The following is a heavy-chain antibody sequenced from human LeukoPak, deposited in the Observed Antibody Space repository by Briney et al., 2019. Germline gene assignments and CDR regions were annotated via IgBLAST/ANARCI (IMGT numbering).Heavy chain of an antibody. CDR1: GDSISSANYY. D-gene: IGHD2-2*01. J-gene: IGHJ4*02. CDR3: ARDSCSSTSCRKNFDN. CDR2: IYFSGST. V-gene: IGHV4-39*07. Sequence: KPSETLSLTCTVSGDSISSANYYWGWVRQPPGKGLEWIGSIYFSGSTYYNPSLKSRVTISVETSKVQFSLKLSSVTAADTAVYYCARDSCSSTSCRKNFDNWGQGTLVTVSS.